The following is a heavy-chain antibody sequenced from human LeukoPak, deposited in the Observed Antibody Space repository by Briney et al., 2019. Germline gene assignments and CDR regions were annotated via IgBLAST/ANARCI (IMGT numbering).Heavy chain of an antibody. D-gene: IGHD3-10*01. CDR3: ARGQKNYYGSGSFPHAVYYYYYYMDV. V-gene: IGHV4-59*01. J-gene: IGHJ6*03. Sequence: PSETLSLTCTVSGGSISIYYWSWIRQPPGKGLEWIGYIYYSGSTNYNPSLKSRVTISVDTFKNQFSLKLSSVTAADTAVYYCARGQKNYYGSGSFPHAVYYYYYYMDVWGKGTTVTVSS. CDR2: IYYSGST. CDR1: GGSISIYY.